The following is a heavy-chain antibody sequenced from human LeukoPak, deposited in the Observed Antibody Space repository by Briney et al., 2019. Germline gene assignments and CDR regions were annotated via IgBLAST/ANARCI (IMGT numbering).Heavy chain of an antibody. V-gene: IGHV3-23*01. J-gene: IGHJ5*02. CDR3: AKVKYDYGDPVGWFDP. CDR1: GFTFTDYA. Sequence: GGSLRLSCAASGFTFTDYAMGWVRQAPGQGLEWASTISASGSTTYYADSVRGRFTSSRDNSKNTLFLHMNSLRAEDTAVYYCAKVKYDYGDPVGWFDPWGQGTLVTVSS. D-gene: IGHD4-17*01. CDR2: ISASGSTT.